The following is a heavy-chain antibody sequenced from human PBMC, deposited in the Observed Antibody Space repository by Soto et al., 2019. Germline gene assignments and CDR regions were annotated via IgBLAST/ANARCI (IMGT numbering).Heavy chain of an antibody. V-gene: IGHV5-51*01. J-gene: IGHJ4*02. CDR2: IYPGDSDT. CDR3: AATRTGSSRVPPYFDY. Sequence: PGESLKISCKGSGYSFTSYWIGWVRQMPGKGLEWMGIIYPGDSDTRYSPSFQGQVTISADKSISTAYLQWSSLKASDTAMYYCAATRTGSSRVPPYFDYWGQGTLVTVSS. CDR1: GYSFTSYW.